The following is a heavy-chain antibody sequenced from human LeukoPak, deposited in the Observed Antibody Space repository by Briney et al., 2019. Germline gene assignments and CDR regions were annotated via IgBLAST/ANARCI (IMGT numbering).Heavy chain of an antibody. V-gene: IGHV3-33*01. CDR1: GFTFSSYG. J-gene: IGHJ4*02. CDR2: IWYDGSNK. CDR3: ARSYYYGSGSYPDY. Sequence: GRSPRLSCAASGFTFSSYGMHWVRQAPGKGLEWVAVIWYDGSNKYYADSVKGRFTISRDNSKNTLYLQMNSLRAEDTAVYYCARSYYYGSGSYPDYWGQGTLVTVSS. D-gene: IGHD3-10*01.